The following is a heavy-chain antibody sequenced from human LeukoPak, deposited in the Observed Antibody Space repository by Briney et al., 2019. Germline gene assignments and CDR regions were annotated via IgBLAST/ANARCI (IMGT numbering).Heavy chain of an antibody. CDR3: ARGMTTITNDAFDI. D-gene: IGHD4-17*01. CDR1: GFTVSSNY. Sequence: GGSLRPSCAASGFTVSSNYMSWVRQAPGKGLEWVSVIYSGGSTYYADSVKGRFTISRDNSKNTLYLQMNSLRAEDTAVYYCARGMTTITNDAFDIWGQGTMVTVSS. J-gene: IGHJ3*02. CDR2: IYSGGST. V-gene: IGHV3-66*01.